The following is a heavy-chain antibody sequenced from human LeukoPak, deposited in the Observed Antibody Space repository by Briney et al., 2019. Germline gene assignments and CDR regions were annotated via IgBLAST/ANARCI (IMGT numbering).Heavy chain of an antibody. D-gene: IGHD3-10*01. CDR3: ASALPLDYYGSGSPTFDY. V-gene: IGHV4-30-4*01. Sequence: PSETLSLTCTVSGGSISSGDYYWSWIRQPPGKGLEWIGYIYYSGSTYYNPSLKGRVTISVDTSKNQFSLKLSSVTAADTAVYYCASALPLDYYGSGSPTFDYWGQGTLVTVSS. CDR1: GGSISSGDYY. J-gene: IGHJ4*02. CDR2: IYYSGST.